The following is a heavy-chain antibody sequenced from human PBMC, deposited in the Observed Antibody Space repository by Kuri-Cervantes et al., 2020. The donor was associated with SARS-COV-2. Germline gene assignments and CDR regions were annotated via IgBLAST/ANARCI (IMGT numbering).Heavy chain of an antibody. Sequence: GSLRLSCTVSGGSISSSSYYWGWIRQPPGKGLEWIWSIYYSGSTYYNPSLKSRVTIYVDTSKNQFSLKLSLVTAAGTGVYYCARGGFLTGYGGTRGAFDIWGQGTMVTVSS. V-gene: IGHV4-39*01. J-gene: IGHJ3*02. CDR1: GGSISSSSYY. CDR2: IYYSGST. D-gene: IGHD3-9*01. CDR3: ARGGFLTGYGGTRGAFDI.